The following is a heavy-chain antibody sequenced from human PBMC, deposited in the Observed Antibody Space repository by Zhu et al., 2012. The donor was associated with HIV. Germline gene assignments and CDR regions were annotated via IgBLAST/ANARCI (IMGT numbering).Heavy chain of an antibody. CDR2: FYPSGST. D-gene: IGHD2-2*01. CDR1: GYSISSGYY. Sequence: QVQLQESGPGLVKPSETLSLTCAVSGYSISSGYYWGWMRQPPGKGLEWIGSFYPSGSTFYNPSLKSRVTISVDTSKNQFSLKLISVTAADTALYFCASIRYCSSTTCYAHGVFDIWGLRDNGHRLF. CDR3: ASIRYCSSTTCYAHGVFDI. V-gene: IGHV4-38-2*01. J-gene: IGHJ3*02.